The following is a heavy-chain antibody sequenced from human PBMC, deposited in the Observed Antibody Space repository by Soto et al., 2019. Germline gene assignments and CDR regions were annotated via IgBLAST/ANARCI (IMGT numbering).Heavy chain of an antibody. Sequence: LRLSCAASGFAFDDYAMHWVRQAPGKGLEWVSGMSWNSGSIGYADSVKGRFTISRDNAKNSLYLQMNSLRPEDTALYYCAKEMYYYDGSGYYYYYNMDVWGQGTTVTAP. J-gene: IGHJ6*02. CDR2: MSWNSGSI. V-gene: IGHV3-9*01. D-gene: IGHD3-22*01. CDR3: AKEMYYYDGSGYYYYYNMDV. CDR1: GFAFDDYA.